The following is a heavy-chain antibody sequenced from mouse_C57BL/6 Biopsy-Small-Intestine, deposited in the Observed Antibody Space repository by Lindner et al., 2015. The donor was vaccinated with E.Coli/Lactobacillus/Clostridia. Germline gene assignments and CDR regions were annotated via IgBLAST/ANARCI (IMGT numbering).Heavy chain of an antibody. V-gene: IGHV1-82*01. CDR1: GYAFSSSW. J-gene: IGHJ2*01. Sequence: VQLQESGPELVKPGASVKISCKASGYAFSSSWMNWVKQRPGKGLEWIGRIYPGDGDTNYNGKFKGKATLTADKSSSTAYMQLSSLTSEDSAVYFCAALYDNDVPYWGQGTTLTVSS. D-gene: IGHD2-4*01. CDR2: IYPGDGDT. CDR3: AALYDNDVPY.